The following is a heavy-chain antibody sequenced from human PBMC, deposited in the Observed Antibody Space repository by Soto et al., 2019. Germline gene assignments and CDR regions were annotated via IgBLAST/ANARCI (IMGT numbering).Heavy chain of an antibody. J-gene: IGHJ6*02. Sequence: SVKVSCKASGDTFSSYSITWVRPAPVQGFEWMVGVIPVFGSANYAQKFQGRGTITADESTSTAYMELSSLISEDTAVYYCARVPSGYCTTGVCLGGMDVWGQGSTVIVSS. CDR2: VIPVFGSA. CDR1: GDTFSSYS. V-gene: IGHV1-69*13. CDR3: ARVPSGYCTTGVCLGGMDV. D-gene: IGHD2-8*01.